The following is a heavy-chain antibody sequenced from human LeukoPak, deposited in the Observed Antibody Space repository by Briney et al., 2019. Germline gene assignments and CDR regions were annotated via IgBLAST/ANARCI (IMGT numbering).Heavy chain of an antibody. CDR3: VKDTSGASQYFQY. D-gene: IGHD2-15*01. J-gene: IGHJ1*01. Sequence: KAGGSLRLSCAAFGFPFDNYAMQWVPEAPGKALEWVSSSSWNSANIAYADSVKGRFTISRDNAKNALYLQMNSLRPEDMALYDCVKDTSGASQYFQYWGHGTVVTVSS. V-gene: IGHV3-9*03. CDR2: SSWNSANI. CDR1: GFPFDNYA.